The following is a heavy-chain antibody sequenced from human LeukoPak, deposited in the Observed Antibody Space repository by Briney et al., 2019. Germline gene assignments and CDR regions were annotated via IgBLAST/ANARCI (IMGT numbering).Heavy chain of an antibody. CDR1: GGSISSYY. Sequence: SETLSLTCTVSGGSISSYYWSWIRQSAGKGLEWIGRIYTSGSTNYNPSLKSRVTISLDTSKNQFSLKLSSVTAADTAVYYCARLGADFWSGYYFDYWGQGTLVTVSS. CDR3: ARLGADFWSGYYFDY. D-gene: IGHD3-3*01. CDR2: IYTSGST. J-gene: IGHJ4*02. V-gene: IGHV4-4*07.